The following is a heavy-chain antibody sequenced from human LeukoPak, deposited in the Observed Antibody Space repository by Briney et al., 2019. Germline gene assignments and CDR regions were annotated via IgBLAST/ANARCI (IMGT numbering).Heavy chain of an antibody. J-gene: IGHJ3*02. CDR1: GYTFTGYY. CDR2: INPNSGGT. CDR3: ARDTGYGASDAFDI. Sequence: ASVKVSCKASGYTFTGYYMHWVRQAPGQGLEWMGRINPNSGGTNYAQKFQGRVTMTRDTSTSTVYMELSSLRSEDTAVYYCARDTGYGASDAFDIWGQGTMVTVSS. D-gene: IGHD4-17*01. V-gene: IGHV1-2*06.